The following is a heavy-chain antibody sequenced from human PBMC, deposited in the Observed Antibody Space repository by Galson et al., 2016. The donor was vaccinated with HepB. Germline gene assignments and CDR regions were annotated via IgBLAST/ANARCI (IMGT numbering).Heavy chain of an antibody. V-gene: IGHV3-23*01. CDR3: AKLRGINNWSFDY. Sequence: SLRLSCAASGFTFNVYAMSWVRQAPGKGLEWVSTVVNSGERTWYADPVRGRFTISRDNSKSTVSLQMSSLRAEDTAVYYCAKLRGINNWSFDYWGLGTLVTVSS. CDR1: GFTFNVYA. CDR2: VVNSGERT. D-gene: IGHD1-1*01. J-gene: IGHJ4*02.